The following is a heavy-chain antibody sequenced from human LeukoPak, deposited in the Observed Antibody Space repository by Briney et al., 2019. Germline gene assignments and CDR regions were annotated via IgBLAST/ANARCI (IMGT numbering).Heavy chain of an antibody. CDR3: ARDLKTSRRSTRWFDP. Sequence: ASVKVSCKASGYTFTSYAMSWVRQAPGQGLEWMGWINTNTGNPTYAQGFTGRFVFSLDTSVSTAYLQISSLKAEDTAVYYCARDLKTSRRSTRWFDPWGQGTLVTVSS. J-gene: IGHJ5*02. V-gene: IGHV7-4-1*02. CDR1: GYTFTSYA. D-gene: IGHD6-13*01. CDR2: INTNTGNP.